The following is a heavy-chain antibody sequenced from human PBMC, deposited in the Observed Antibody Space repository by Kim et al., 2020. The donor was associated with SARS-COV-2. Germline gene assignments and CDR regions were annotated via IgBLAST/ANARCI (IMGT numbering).Heavy chain of an antibody. CDR2: IYYSGST. V-gene: IGHV4-30-4*01. CDR1: GGSISSGDYY. CDR3: ARHLKTPSYFDY. J-gene: IGHJ4*02. Sequence: SETLSLTCTVSGGSISSGDYYWSWIRQPPGKGLEWIGYIYYSGSTYYNPSLKSRVTISVDTSKNQFSLKLSSVTAADTAVYYCARHLKTPSYFDYWGQGTLVTVSS.